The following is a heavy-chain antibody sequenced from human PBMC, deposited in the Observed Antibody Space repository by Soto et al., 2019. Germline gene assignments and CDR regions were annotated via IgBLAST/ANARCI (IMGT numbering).Heavy chain of an antibody. CDR1: GGTFSGYA. Sequence: QVQLVQSGAEVKKPGSSVKVSCKASGGTFSGYAISWVRQAPGQWLEWMGGIIPIFRTANYAQKLQGRVTITADVYTSTAYMERGIMRSQDTPMYHCASERDFVLADVYYYYHGIHVWRQGTTVNVS. CDR2: IIPIFRTA. D-gene: IGHD3-3*01. J-gene: IGHJ6*02. V-gene: IGHV1-69*01. CDR3: ASERDFVLADVYYYYHGIHV.